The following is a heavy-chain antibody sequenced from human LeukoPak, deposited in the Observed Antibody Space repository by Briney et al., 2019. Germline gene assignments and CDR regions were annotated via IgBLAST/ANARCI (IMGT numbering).Heavy chain of an antibody. CDR3: ARDTANDAFDI. Sequence: SVKVSCKASGGTFSSYAISWVRQAPGQGLEWMGGIIPIFGTANYAQKFQGRVTMTTDTSTSTAYMELRSLRSDDTAVYYCARDTANDAFDIWGQGTMVTVSS. CDR1: GGTFSSYA. D-gene: IGHD4-17*01. V-gene: IGHV1-69*05. J-gene: IGHJ3*02. CDR2: IIPIFGTA.